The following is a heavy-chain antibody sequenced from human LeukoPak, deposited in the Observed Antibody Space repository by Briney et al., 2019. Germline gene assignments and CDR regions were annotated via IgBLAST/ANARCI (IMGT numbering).Heavy chain of an antibody. Sequence: GGSLRLSCAASGFTFGSYGMSWVRQAPGKGLEWVSFITPNADRTSYADSVEGPFTISRDNPRNTLYMQMNSLRDEDTALYYCAIMHGYYDGSGYWVQWGQGTLVTVSS. CDR1: GFTFGSYG. CDR3: AIMHGYYDGSGYWVQ. CDR2: ITPNADRT. J-gene: IGHJ1*01. V-gene: IGHV3-23*01. D-gene: IGHD3-22*01.